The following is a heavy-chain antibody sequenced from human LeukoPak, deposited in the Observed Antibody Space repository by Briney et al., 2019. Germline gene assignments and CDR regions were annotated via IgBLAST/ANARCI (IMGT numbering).Heavy chain of an antibody. CDR3: ATVYWYFDL. CDR2: IRSQVEGGTP. J-gene: IGHJ2*01. CDR1: GFTFKNNW. V-gene: IGHV3-15*01. Sequence: PGGSLRLSCAAAGFTFKNNWMSWVRQAPGKRLEWVVLIRSQVEGGTPDYAAPAKGRFTISRDDSKNTLYLQMSSLKTEDTAVYYCATVYWYFDLWGLGTLVSVSA.